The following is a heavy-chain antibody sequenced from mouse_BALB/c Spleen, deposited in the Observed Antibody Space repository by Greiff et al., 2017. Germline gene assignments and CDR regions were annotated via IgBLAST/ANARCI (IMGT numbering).Heavy chain of an antibody. Sequence: EVQLVESGGGLVQPGGSRKLSCAASGFTFSDYGMAWVRQAPGKGPEWVAFISNLAYSIYYADTVTGRFTISRENAKNTLYLEMGSLRSEDTAMYYCASYRYAFAYWGQGTLVTVSA. V-gene: IGHV5-15*02. J-gene: IGHJ3*01. D-gene: IGHD2-14*01. CDR1: GFTFSDYG. CDR2: ISNLAYSI. CDR3: ASYRYAFAY.